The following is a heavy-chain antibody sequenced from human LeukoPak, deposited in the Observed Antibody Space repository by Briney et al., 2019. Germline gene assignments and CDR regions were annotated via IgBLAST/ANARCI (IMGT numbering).Heavy chain of an antibody. CDR1: GYTFTAYY. CDR2: INPSIGGT. J-gene: IGHJ6*03. CDR3: ARILTRIVVAGPHYYPMDV. V-gene: IGHV1-2*02. Sequence: ASVKVSCKASGYTFTAYYIHWVRQAPGQGLEWIGWINPSIGGTNYAQTFQGRVTMTRDTSINTAYMEVRRLRSDDTAVYFCARILTRIVVAGPHYYPMDVWGKGTTVTVSS. D-gene: IGHD6-19*01.